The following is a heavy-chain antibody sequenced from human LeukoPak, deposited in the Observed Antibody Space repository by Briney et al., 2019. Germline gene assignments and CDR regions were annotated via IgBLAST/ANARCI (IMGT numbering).Heavy chain of an antibody. CDR3: AILFRGRIAVVGNY. D-gene: IGHD6-19*01. CDR1: GYTFTSFD. V-gene: IGHV1-8*01. Sequence: ASVEVSCKASGYTFTSFDINWVRQATGQGLEWMGWMNPNSGNTGYAQKFQGRVTMTGNTSISTAYMELSSLISEDTAVYYCAILFRGRIAVVGNYWGQGTLVTVSS. CDR2: MNPNSGNT. J-gene: IGHJ4*02.